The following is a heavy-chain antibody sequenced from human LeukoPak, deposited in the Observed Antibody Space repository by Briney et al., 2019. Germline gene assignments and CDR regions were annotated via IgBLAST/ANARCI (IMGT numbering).Heavy chain of an antibody. D-gene: IGHD6-13*01. CDR1: GFTFSSYS. CDR2: ISSSSSYI. V-gene: IGHV3-21*01. CDR3: ARGKSSSWYGTEDY. Sequence: GSLSLSCAASGFTFSSYSMNWVRQAPGKGLEWVSSISSSSSYIYYADSVKGRFTISRDNAKNSLYLQMNSLRAEDTAVYYCARGKSSSWYGTEDYWGQGTLVTVSS. J-gene: IGHJ4*02.